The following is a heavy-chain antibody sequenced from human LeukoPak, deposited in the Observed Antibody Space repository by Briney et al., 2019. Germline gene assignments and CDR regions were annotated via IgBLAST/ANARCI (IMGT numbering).Heavy chain of an antibody. CDR2: INHSGST. V-gene: IGHV4-30-4*01. Sequence: PSQTLSLTCTVSGGSISSGDYYWSWIRQPPGKGLEWIGEINHSGSTNYNPSLKSRVTISVDTSKNQFSLKLSSVTAADTAVYYCARGPKQLGPWARDYWGQGTLVTVSS. CDR1: GGSISSGDYY. CDR3: ARGPKQLGPWARDY. D-gene: IGHD6-6*01. J-gene: IGHJ4*01.